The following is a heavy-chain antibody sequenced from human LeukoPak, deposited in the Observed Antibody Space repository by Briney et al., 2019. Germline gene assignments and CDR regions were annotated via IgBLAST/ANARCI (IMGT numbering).Heavy chain of an antibody. Sequence: GGSLRLSCAASGFTFSSYRMSWVRQAPGKGLEWVANIKQDGSEKYYVDSVKGRFTISRDNAKNSLYLQMNSLRAEDTAVYYCARERPGGGPDYWGQGTLVTVSS. J-gene: IGHJ4*02. V-gene: IGHV3-7*01. CDR1: GFTFSSYR. CDR3: ARERPGGGPDY. D-gene: IGHD2-15*01. CDR2: IKQDGSEK.